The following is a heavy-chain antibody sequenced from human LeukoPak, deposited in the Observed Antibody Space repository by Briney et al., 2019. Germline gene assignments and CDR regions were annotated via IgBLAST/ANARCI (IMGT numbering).Heavy chain of an antibody. J-gene: IGHJ6*02. CDR1: GYRFTSYG. Sequence: AASVKVSCKASGYRFTSYGISWVRQAPGHGLEWMGWISGYSGDTNYAQKLQGRVTVTTDKSTNTAYMELRSLRSDDTAVYSCARYDYYESGSLKKYYGMDVWGQGTTVTVSS. CDR2: ISGYSGDT. CDR3: ARYDYYESGSLKKYYGMDV. D-gene: IGHD3-10*01. V-gene: IGHV1-18*01.